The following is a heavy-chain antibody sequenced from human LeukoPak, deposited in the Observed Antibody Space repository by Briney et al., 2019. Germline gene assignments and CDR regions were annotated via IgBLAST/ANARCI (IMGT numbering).Heavy chain of an antibody. CDR2: ISSSGSSI. V-gene: IGHV3-21*01. D-gene: IGHD3-22*01. J-gene: IGHJ4*02. Sequence: GGSLRLSCAASGFSFSSHTINWVRQAPGKGLEWVSSISSSGSSIYYADSLRGRFTISRDNAKNSLYLQMNSLRAEDTAVYYCARGNYYDSSGKSIGDYWGQGTLVTVSS. CDR1: GFSFSSHT. CDR3: ARGNYYDSSGKSIGDY.